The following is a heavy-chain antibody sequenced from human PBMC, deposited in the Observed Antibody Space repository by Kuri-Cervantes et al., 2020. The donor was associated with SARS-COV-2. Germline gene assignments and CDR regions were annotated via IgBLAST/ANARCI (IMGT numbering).Heavy chain of an antibody. CDR3: ARDPGGLDAFDI. V-gene: IGHV1-2*06. CDR2: INPNSGGT. J-gene: IGHJ3*02. Sequence: ASVKVSCKASGYTFTGYYMHRVRQAPGQGLEWMGRINPNSGGTNYAQKFQGRVTMTRDTSISTAYMELSRLRSDDTAVYYCARDPGGLDAFDIWGQGTMVTVSS. CDR1: GYTFTGYY. D-gene: IGHD4-23*01.